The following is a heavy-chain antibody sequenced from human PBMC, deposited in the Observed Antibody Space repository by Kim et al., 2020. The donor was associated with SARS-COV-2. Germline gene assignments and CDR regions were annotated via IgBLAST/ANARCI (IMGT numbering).Heavy chain of an antibody. Sequence: GGSLRLSCAASGFTVSDYGMNWVRQAPGKGLEWVSSIGPGSGSTYYADSVKGRFTISRDNAKSSVYLQMNSLRVEDSALYHCARGCYPRFWGQGTLFTVS. CDR3: ARGCYPRF. V-gene: IGHV3-21*06. CDR1: GFTVSDYG. D-gene: IGHD2-2*01. J-gene: IGHJ4*02. CDR2: IGPGSGST.